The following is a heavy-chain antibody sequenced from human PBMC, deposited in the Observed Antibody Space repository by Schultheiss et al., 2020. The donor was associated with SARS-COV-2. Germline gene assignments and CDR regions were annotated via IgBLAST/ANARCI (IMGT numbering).Heavy chain of an antibody. Sequence: SETLSLTCGVSGGSFGNYYRTWLRQPPGKGLEWIGEIIHSGSANYNPSVESRVTISIDTSKNQFSLNLRSVTATDTAVYYCARGRLFGSGSYYSFWGQGTLVTVSS. J-gene: IGHJ4*02. CDR3: ARGRLFGSGSYYSF. CDR1: GGSFGNYY. V-gene: IGHV4-34*01. D-gene: IGHD3-10*01. CDR2: IIHSGSA.